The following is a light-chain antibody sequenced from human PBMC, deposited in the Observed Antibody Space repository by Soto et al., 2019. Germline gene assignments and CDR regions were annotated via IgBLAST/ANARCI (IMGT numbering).Light chain of an antibody. Sequence: DFVMTQSPDSLAVSLGDRATINCKSSQSVLSTSNNENFLAWFQQKPGQPPKLLISWASTRESGVPDRFSGSGSGTDFTLTISSLHPDDFATYYCQQYNSYSPTFGQGTRVEIK. CDR3: QQYNSYSPT. V-gene: IGKV4-1*01. CDR1: QSVLSTSNNENF. J-gene: IGKJ1*01. CDR2: WAS.